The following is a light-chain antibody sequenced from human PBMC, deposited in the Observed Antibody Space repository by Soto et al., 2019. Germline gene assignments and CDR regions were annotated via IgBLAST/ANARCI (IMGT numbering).Light chain of an antibody. V-gene: IGKV1-39*01. CDR3: QQSYSTPLT. CDR1: QSISSY. Sequence: DIPMTQSPSSLSASVGDRVTIPCRASQSISSYLNWYQQKPGKAPKLLIYTASSLQSGVPPRFSGSGSGTDFTLTISSLQPEDYATYYCQQSYSTPLTFGGGTKVEVK. J-gene: IGKJ4*01. CDR2: TAS.